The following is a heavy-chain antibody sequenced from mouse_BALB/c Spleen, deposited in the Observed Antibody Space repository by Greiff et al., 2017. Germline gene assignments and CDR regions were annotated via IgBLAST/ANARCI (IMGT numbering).Heavy chain of an antibody. CDR1: GFTFSSFG. D-gene: IGHD2-13*01. V-gene: IGHV5-17*02. CDR3: ARWAYGDGAMDD. Sequence: EVKLMESGGGLVQPGGSRKLSCEASGFTFSSFGMNWVRPAPEKGLEWVAYISSGSSTIYYADTVKGRFTISRDNPKNTLFLQMTSLRSEDTAMYYCARWAYGDGAMDDWGQGSSVTVSS. J-gene: IGHJ4*01. CDR2: ISSGSSTI.